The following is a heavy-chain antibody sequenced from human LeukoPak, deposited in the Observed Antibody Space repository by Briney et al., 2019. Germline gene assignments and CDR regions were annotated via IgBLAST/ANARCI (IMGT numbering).Heavy chain of an antibody. CDR2: IKSKTDGGTT. J-gene: IGHJ1*01. CDR1: GFTFSDAW. V-gene: IGHV3-15*01. Sequence: PGGSLRLSCAASGFTFSDAWMTWVRQAPGKGLEWIGRIKSKTDGGTTDYAAPVKGRFTISRDESNNTVYLQMNSLKTEDTAVYYCTTPPGKYYALAYFQHWGQGTLVTVSS. CDR3: TTPPGKYYALAYFQH. D-gene: IGHD2/OR15-2a*01.